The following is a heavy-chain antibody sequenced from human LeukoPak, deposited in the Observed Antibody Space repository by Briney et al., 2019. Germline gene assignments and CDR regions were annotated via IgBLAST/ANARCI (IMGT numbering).Heavy chain of an antibody. CDR3: ARGWLYYDFWSGYFAPLWDYYGMDV. V-gene: IGHV7-4-1*02. CDR2: INTNTGSP. CDR1: GYTFTSYA. Sequence: ASVKVSCKASGYTFTSYAMNWVRQAPGQGLEWMGWINTNTGSPTYAQGFTGRFVFSLDTSVSTAYLQISSLKAEDTAVYYCARGWLYYDFWSGYFAPLWDYYGMDVWGQGTTVTVSS. J-gene: IGHJ6*02. D-gene: IGHD3-3*01.